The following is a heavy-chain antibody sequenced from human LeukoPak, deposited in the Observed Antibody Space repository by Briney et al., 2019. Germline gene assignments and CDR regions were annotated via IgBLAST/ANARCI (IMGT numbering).Heavy chain of an antibody. Sequence: ALVKVSCKASGYTFSSYGITWIRQAPGQGLEWMGWISVYNGHTNYAQNLQGRVTMTTDTSTSTAYMEMRSLRSDDTAIYYCARVKSGNYLYYFDYWGQGALVTVSS. CDR2: ISVYNGHT. D-gene: IGHD1-26*01. CDR3: ARVKSGNYLYYFDY. J-gene: IGHJ4*02. CDR1: GYTFSSYG. V-gene: IGHV1-18*01.